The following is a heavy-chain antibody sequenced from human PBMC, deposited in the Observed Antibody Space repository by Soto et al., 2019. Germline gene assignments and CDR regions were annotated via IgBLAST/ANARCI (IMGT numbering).Heavy chain of an antibody. J-gene: IGHJ6*01. CDR1: GFTFNTYT. V-gene: IGHV3-21*01. CDR2: ISSRSLYI. Sequence: EVQLVESGGGLVKPGGSLRLSCAASGFTFNTYTMNWVRQAPGKGLEWVSSISSRSLYIYYADSVTGRFSISRDDARNLLYLQRNSRIAEDTGVYYCARGEFPRPTTYPPLDGWGQGTTVTVSS. CDR3: ARGEFPRPTTYPPLDG.